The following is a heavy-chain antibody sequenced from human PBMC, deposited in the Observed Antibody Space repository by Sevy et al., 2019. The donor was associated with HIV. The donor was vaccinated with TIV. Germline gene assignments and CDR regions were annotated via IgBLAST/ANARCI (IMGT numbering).Heavy chain of an antibody. CDR3: ARGGTIFGLVRHYFDY. V-gene: IGHV3-66*01. CDR2: IYSDGST. J-gene: IGHJ4*02. CDR1: AFSVNSNY. Sequence: ASVKVSCAASAFSVNSNYMTWVRQAPGKGLEWVSIIYSDGSTKYADALKGRFSISRDNSKNTMYLQMNSLRVEDTAVYYCARGGTIFGLVRHYFDYWGQGTLVTVSS. D-gene: IGHD3-3*01.